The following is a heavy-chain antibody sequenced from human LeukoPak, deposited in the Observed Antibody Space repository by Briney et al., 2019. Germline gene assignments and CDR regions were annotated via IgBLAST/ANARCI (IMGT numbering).Heavy chain of an antibody. D-gene: IGHD2-15*01. Sequence: GGSLRLSCAVSGFTFSSYSMNWARQAPGKGLEWVSAISGSGGSTYYADSVKGRFTISRDNSKNTLYLQMNSLRAEDTAVYYCAKRVAAFDIWGQGTMVTVSS. CDR1: GFTFSSYS. V-gene: IGHV3-23*01. CDR2: ISGSGGST. CDR3: AKRVAAFDI. J-gene: IGHJ3*02.